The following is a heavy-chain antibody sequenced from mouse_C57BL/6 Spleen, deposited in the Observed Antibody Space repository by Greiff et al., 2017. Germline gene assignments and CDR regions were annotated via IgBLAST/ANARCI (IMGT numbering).Heavy chain of an antibody. J-gene: IGHJ1*03. V-gene: IGHV1-19*01. CDR1: GYTFTDYY. Sequence: EVQLQQSGPVLVKPGASVKMSCKASGYTFTDYYMNWVKQSHGKSLEWIGVINPYNGGTSYNQQFKGKATLTVDKSSSTAYMELNSLTSEDSAVYYCARGDYYGSSPYWYFDVWGTGTTVTVSS. D-gene: IGHD1-1*01. CDR2: INPYNGGT. CDR3: ARGDYYGSSPYWYFDV.